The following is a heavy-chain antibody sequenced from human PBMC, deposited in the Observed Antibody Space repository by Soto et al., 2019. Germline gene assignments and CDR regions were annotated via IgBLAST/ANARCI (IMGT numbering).Heavy chain of an antibody. CDR3: ASSYCGSSSCYVLTLDY. CDR1: GYTFTRYG. CDR2: ISAYNGNT. V-gene: IGHV1-18*01. J-gene: IGHJ4*02. Sequence: SVKVSCKASGYTFTRYGVSWVRQAPVQGLEWMGWISAYNGNTNYAQKFQGRVTMTTDTSTSTAYMELRSLRSDDTAVFYCASSYCGSSSCYVLTLDYWGQGTLVTVSS. D-gene: IGHD2-2*01.